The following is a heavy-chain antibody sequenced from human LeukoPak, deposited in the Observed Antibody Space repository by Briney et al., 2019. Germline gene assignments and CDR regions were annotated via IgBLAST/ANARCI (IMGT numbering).Heavy chain of an antibody. CDR3: ARGVFRGSCYNY. Sequence: ASVKVSCKASGYTFTGYYMHWVRQAPGQGLEWMGWINPNSGGTNYAQKFQGRVTMTRDTSISTAYMELSRLRSGDTAVYYCARGVFRGSCYNYWGQGTLVTVSS. D-gene: IGHD2-15*01. J-gene: IGHJ4*02. CDR1: GYTFTGYY. CDR2: INPNSGGT. V-gene: IGHV1-2*02.